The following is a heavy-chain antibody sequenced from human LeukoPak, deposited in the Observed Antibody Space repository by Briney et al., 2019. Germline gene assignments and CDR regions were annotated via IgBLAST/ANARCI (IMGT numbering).Heavy chain of an antibody. CDR3: ARDAHSETSYYGGNSDWYFDL. J-gene: IGHJ2*01. CDR2: IYYSGST. V-gene: IGHV4-59*01. Sequence: SETLSLTCTVSGGSISSYYWSWIRQPPGKGLEWIGYIYYSGSTNYNPSLKSRVTISVDTSKSQFSLKLSSVTAADTAVYYCARDAHSETSYYGGNSDWYFDLWGRGTLVTVSS. D-gene: IGHD4-23*01. CDR1: GGSISSYY.